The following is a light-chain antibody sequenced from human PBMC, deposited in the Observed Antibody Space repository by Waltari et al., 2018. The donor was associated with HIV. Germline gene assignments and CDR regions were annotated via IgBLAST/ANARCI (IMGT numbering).Light chain of an antibody. CDR2: EVT. Sequence: QSALTQPASVSGSPGQSITISCTGTSCDIGGYNFVSWSQQHPGRAPRLMIYEVTSRPSGVSNRFSGSRSGNTASLTISGLQAEDEADYYCSSYTSSATGVLFGGGTTLTVL. CDR1: SCDIGGYNF. CDR3: SSYTSSATGVL. V-gene: IGLV2-14*01. J-gene: IGLJ2*01.